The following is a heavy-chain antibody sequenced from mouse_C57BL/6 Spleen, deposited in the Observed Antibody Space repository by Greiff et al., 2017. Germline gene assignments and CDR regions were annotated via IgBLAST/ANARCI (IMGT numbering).Heavy chain of an antibody. CDR3: ARRDYFDY. J-gene: IGHJ2*01. CDR2: IYWDDDK. Sequence: QVTLKESGPGILQSSQTLSLTCSFSGFSLSTSGMGVSWIRQPSGKGLEWLAHIYWDDDKRYNPSLKSRLTISKNTSRNQVFLNITSVDTADTATYYCARRDYFDYWGQGTTLTVSS. CDR1: GFSLSTSGMG. V-gene: IGHV8-12*01.